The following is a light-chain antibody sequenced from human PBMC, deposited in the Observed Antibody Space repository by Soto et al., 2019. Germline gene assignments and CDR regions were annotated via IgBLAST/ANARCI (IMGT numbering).Light chain of an antibody. V-gene: IGLV2-14*01. CDR2: EVT. CDR1: SSDVGGYNY. CDR3: SSYTNINTRACV. J-gene: IGLJ1*01. Sequence: QSALTQPASVSGSPGQSITISCTGTSSDVGGYNYVSWYQQHPGKAPRLIIYEVTDRPSGVSNRFSGSKSGNTASLTISGLQAEDEAEYYCSSYTNINTRACVFXTGTKLTVL.